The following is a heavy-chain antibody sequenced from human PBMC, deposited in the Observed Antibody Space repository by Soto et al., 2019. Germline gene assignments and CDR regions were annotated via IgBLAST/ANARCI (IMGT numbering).Heavy chain of an antibody. D-gene: IGHD6-19*01. Sequence: PXVSLRLSCAASGFTFSSYSMNWVRQAPGKGLEWVSSISSSSSYIYYADSVKGRFTISRDNAKNSLYLQMNSLRAEDTAVYYCARDPIAVAASAFDIWGQGTMVTVSS. CDR2: ISSSSSYI. CDR3: ARDPIAVAASAFDI. J-gene: IGHJ3*02. V-gene: IGHV3-21*01. CDR1: GFTFSSYS.